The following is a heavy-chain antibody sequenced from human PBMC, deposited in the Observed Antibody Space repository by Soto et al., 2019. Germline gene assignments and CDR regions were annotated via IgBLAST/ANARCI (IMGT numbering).Heavy chain of an antibody. CDR2: ISAYNGNT. J-gene: IGHJ3*02. Sequence: QVQLVQSGAEVKKPGASVKVSCKASGYTFTSYGISWGRQAPGQGLEWMGWISAYNGNTNYAQKLQGRVTMTTDTSTSTAYMELRSLRSDDTAVYYCARRLAYCGGDCYSEAFDIWGQGTMVTVSS. CDR1: GYTFTSYG. CDR3: ARRLAYCGGDCYSEAFDI. D-gene: IGHD2-21*02. V-gene: IGHV1-18*01.